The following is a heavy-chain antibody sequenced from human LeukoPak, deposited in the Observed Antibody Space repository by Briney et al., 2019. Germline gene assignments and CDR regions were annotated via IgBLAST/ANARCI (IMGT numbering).Heavy chain of an antibody. Sequence: SSETLSLTCTVSGDSISNGVKYWSWIRQHPGRGLEWIGYIYHSGRSYYNPSLKSRITMSVDTSKNQFSLNLSSVTAADTAVYYCAREQVECTGGTCQSRVGFDFWGQGTLVTVSS. CDR2: IYHSGRS. D-gene: IGHD2-8*02. CDR3: AREQVECTGGTCQSRVGFDF. CDR1: GDSISNGVKY. J-gene: IGHJ4*02. V-gene: IGHV4-31*03.